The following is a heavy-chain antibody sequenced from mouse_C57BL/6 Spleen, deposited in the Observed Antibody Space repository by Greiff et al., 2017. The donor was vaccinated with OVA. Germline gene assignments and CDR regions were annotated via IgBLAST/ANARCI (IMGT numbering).Heavy chain of an antibody. CDR1: GYTFTEYT. J-gene: IGHJ4*01. CDR2: FYPGSGSI. V-gene: IGHV1-62-2*01. D-gene: IGHD4-1*01. CDR3: ARHEDRSRWEEDYYAMDY. Sequence: QVQLQQSGAELVKPGASVKLSCKASGYTFTEYTIHWVKQRSGQGLEWIGWFYPGSGSIKYNEKFKDKATLTADKSSSTVYMELSRLTSEDVAVYFCARHEDRSRWEEDYYAMDYWGQGTSVTVSS.